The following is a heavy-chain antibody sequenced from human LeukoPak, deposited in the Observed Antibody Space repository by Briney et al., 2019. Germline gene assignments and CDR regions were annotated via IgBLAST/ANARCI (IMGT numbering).Heavy chain of an antibody. CDR2: IYHSGST. V-gene: IGHV4-4*02. J-gene: IGHJ4*02. D-gene: IGHD3-22*01. Sequence: PSETLSLTCAVSGGSISSSNWWSWVRQPPGKGLEWIGEIYHSGSTNYNPSLKSRVTISVDKSKNQFSLKLSSVTAADTAVYYCASHGYDSSGYYNSYFDYWGQGTLVTVSS. CDR1: GGSISSSNW. CDR3: ASHGYDSSGYYNSYFDY.